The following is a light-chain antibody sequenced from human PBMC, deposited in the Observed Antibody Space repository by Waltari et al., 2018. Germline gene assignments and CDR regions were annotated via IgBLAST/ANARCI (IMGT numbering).Light chain of an antibody. CDR2: DGS. CDR1: SSDLGGYSV. Sequence: QSALTQPASVSGSPGQSITISCTRSSSDLGGYSVVSWYQQHPGKAPKLMIYDGSHRPSGVFNRFSGSKSGNTASLTISGLQPEDEADYYCSSYTSIIPPFLFGTGTKVTVL. J-gene: IGLJ1*01. V-gene: IGLV2-14*01. CDR3: SSYTSIIPPFL.